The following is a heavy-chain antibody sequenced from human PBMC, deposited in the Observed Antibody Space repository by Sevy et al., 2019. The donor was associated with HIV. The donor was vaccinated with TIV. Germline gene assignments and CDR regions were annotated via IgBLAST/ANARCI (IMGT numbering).Heavy chain of an antibody. D-gene: IGHD3-10*01. V-gene: IGHV4-39*01. CDR2: IYYSRST. J-gene: IGHJ4*02. CDR1: GGSISSSSYY. CDR3: ARLMVGY. Sequence: SETLSLTCTVSGGSISSSSYYWGWIRQPPGKGLEWIGSIYYSRSTYYNPSLKSRVTISVDTSKNQFSLKLSSVTAADTAVYYCARLMVGYWGQGTLVTVSS.